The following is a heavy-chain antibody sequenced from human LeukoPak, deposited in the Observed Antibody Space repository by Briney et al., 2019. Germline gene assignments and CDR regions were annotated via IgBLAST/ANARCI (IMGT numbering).Heavy chain of an antibody. CDR3: AEDGEGYYFDY. J-gene: IGHJ4*02. D-gene: IGHD7-27*01. CDR2: ISSSGINI. V-gene: IGHV3-11*01. Sequence: GGSLRLSCAASGFTFSNYYMSWIRQAPGKGLEWVSYISSSGINIYYADSVKGRFTISRDNAKNSLYLQMNSLRAEDTAVYYCAEDGEGYYFDYWGQGTLVTVSS. CDR1: GFTFSNYY.